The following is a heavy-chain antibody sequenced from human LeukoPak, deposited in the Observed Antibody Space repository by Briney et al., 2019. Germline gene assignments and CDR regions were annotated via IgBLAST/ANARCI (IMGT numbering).Heavy chain of an antibody. D-gene: IGHD3-22*01. CDR2: ISYDGSNK. J-gene: IGHJ4*02. CDR1: GFTFSSYG. V-gene: IGHV3-30*03. Sequence: GGSLRLSCAASGFTFSSYGMHWVRQAPGKGLEWVAVISYDGSNKYYADSVKGRFTISRDNSKNTLYLQMNSLRAEDTAVYYCAREHPYYYDSSGYYYFDYWGQGTLVTVSS. CDR3: AREHPYYYDSSGYYYFDY.